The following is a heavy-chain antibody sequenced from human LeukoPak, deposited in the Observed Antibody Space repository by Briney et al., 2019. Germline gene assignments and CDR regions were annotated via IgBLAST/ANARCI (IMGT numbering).Heavy chain of an antibody. V-gene: IGHV1-69*01. J-gene: IGHJ4*02. Sequence: SAKDSCKASGGTFSSYAISWVRHDTGRELEWMGGIIPIFGTANYGQKFQGRVTIIADESTSTAYMELSSLRSEDTAVYYCARGSYPAGTADYWGQGTLVTVSS. CDR2: IIPIFGTA. CDR1: GGTFSSYA. CDR3: ARGSYPAGTADY. D-gene: IGHD6-13*01.